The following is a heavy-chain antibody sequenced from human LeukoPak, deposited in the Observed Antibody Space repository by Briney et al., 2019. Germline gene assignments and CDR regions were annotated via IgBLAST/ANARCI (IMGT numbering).Heavy chain of an antibody. CDR3: ARVNQYCSSTSCPKGTTNYFDY. D-gene: IGHD2-2*01. Sequence: PSETLSLTCAVYGGSFSGYYWSWIRQPPGKGLEWIGEINHSGSTNYNPSHKSRVTISVDTSKNQFSLKLSSVTAADTAVYYCARVNQYCSSTSCPKGTTNYFDYWGQGTLVTVSS. J-gene: IGHJ4*02. CDR2: INHSGST. CDR1: GGSFSGYY. V-gene: IGHV4-34*01.